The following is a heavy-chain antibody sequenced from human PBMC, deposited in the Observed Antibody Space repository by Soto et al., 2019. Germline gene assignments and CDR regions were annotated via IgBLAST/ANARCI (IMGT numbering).Heavy chain of an antibody. Sequence: QVQLVQSGAEVKRPGASVRVSCKASGYTFNKYAIHWVRQAPGQGLEWMGWIHAGNGNTRYSQKVQGRVTISRYTSASTAYMELSSLRSEDTAVYYCARDEDIWGQGTMVTVSS. CDR1: GYTFNKYA. CDR3: ARDEDI. CDR2: IHAGNGNT. V-gene: IGHV1-3*01. J-gene: IGHJ3*02.